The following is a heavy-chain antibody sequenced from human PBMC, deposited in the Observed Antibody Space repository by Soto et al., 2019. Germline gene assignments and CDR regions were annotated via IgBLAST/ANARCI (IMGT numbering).Heavy chain of an antibody. CDR3: ARDRYFDWSYFDY. CDR2: IYSGGST. V-gene: IGHV3-66*01. Sequence: PGGSLRLSCAASGFTVSSNYMSWVRQAPGKGLEWVSVIYSGGSTYYADSVKGRFTISRDNSKNTLYLQMNSLRAEDTAVYYCARDRYFDWSYFDYWGQGTLVTVSS. CDR1: GFTVSSNY. J-gene: IGHJ4*02. D-gene: IGHD3-9*01.